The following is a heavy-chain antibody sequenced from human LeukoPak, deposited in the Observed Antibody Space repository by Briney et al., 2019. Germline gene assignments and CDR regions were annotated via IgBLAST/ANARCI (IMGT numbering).Heavy chain of an antibody. V-gene: IGHV1-18*04. Sequence: ASVMAFCKAFGYTFTSYGISWWRRAPGQGLEGMGWISAYNGNTNYAQKLQGRVTMTTDTSTSTAYMELRSLRSDDTAVYYCARGPNEYFRSIAAAGTNDYWGQGTLVTVSS. CDR3: ARGPNEYFRSIAAAGTNDY. D-gene: IGHD6-13*01. CDR1: GYTFTSYG. CDR2: ISAYNGNT. J-gene: IGHJ4*02.